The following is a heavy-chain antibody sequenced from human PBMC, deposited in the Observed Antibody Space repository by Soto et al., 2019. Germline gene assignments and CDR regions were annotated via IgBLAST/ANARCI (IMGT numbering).Heavy chain of an antibody. J-gene: IGHJ4*02. Sequence: GGSLRPSCTASGFTFNTHWMHWVRQAPGKGHVWVSRIYFDGITTNYADSVEGRLTVSIDNAKNTVYLLVNTLRDEDTAVYYCARGGAMGVDYWGQGTLVTVSS. CDR1: GFTFNTHW. D-gene: IGHD1-26*01. V-gene: IGHV3-74*01. CDR3: ARGGAMGVDY. CDR2: IYFDGITT.